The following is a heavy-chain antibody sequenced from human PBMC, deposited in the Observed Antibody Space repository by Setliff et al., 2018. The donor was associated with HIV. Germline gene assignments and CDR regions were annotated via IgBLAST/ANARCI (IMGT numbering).Heavy chain of an antibody. CDR2: IIPIFGTA. V-gene: IGHV1-69*05. Sequence: SVKVSCKASGGTFSSYAISWVRQAPGQGLEWMGGIIPIFGTANYAQKFRDRVTLTTDTSTSTAYMELRSLTSDDTAVYYCARGYCGGGICYSPNWLDPWGQGTLVTVSS. D-gene: IGHD2-15*01. CDR1: GGTFSSYA. CDR3: ARGYCGGGICYSPNWLDP. J-gene: IGHJ5*02.